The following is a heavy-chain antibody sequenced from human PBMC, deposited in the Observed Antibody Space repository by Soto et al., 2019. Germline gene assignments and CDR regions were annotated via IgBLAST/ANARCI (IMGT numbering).Heavy chain of an antibody. J-gene: IGHJ5*01. Sequence: ASVKVSCKTSGYIFTNHGISWVRQAPGQGLEWMGWISVFNGYAHYAQKFQGRVIMTADTFTNTAYMELRGLRSDDTAMYYCSKNGTTWFASWGQGTPVTVSS. CDR2: ISVFNGYA. V-gene: IGHV1-18*01. D-gene: IGHD1-1*01. CDR1: GYIFTNHG. CDR3: SKNGTTWFAS.